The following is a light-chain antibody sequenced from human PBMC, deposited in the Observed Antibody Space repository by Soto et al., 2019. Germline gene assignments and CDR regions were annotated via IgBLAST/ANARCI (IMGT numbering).Light chain of an antibody. CDR1: QSVSSSY. V-gene: IGKV3-20*01. Sequence: EIVLTQSPGTLSLSPGERATLSCRASQSVSSSYLGWYQQKPGQAPRLLIYGASSRATGILDRFSGSGSGTDFTLTISRLEPEDFAVYYCQQYGSSPWTFGQGTKVEIK. J-gene: IGKJ1*01. CDR3: QQYGSSPWT. CDR2: GAS.